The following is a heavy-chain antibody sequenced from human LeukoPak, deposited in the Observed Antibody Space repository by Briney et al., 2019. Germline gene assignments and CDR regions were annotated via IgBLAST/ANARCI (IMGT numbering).Heavy chain of an antibody. D-gene: IGHD2-2*01. J-gene: IGHJ4*02. CDR1: GASISGHY. V-gene: IGHV4-59*11. CDR3: ASQGGYCSSMSCYPHFDY. CDR2: ISYSGST. Sequence: SATLSLTCTVSGASISGHYWNWIRQPPGKGLEWIGYISYSGSTSYNPSLKSRVTISVDTSKNQFSLNLTSVTAADTAVYYCASQGGYCSSMSCYPHFDYWGQGTLVTVSS.